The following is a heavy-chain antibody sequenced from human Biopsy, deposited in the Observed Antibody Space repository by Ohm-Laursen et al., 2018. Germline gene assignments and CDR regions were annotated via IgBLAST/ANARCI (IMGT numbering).Heavy chain of an antibody. V-gene: IGHV4-39*01. CDR1: Y. Sequence: YMEWVRQAPGRGLEWVGSIYNTETTFYNPSLKSRVTISVDTSTNQFSLKVSSATAADTALYFCARHPTGFWFDPWGHGTLVTVSS. CDR3: ARHPTGFWFDP. CDR2: IYNTETT. J-gene: IGHJ5*02.